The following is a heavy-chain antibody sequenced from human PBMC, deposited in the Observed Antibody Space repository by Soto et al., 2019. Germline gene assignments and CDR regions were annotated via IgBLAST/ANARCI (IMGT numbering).Heavy chain of an antibody. J-gene: IGHJ4*02. CDR2: IYYRGNA. D-gene: IGHD3-9*01. Sequence: QLQLQESGPGLVKPSETLSLTCSVSDDSINSDKYYWGWIRQPPGKGLEWIGSIYYRGNAYYNPYLQTRVTISLDQSKSQFSLKLNSVTAADSAVYFCARLEGLATISYYFDFWGPGALVTVSS. V-gene: IGHV4-39*01. CDR3: ARLEGLATISYYFDF. CDR1: DDSINSDKYY.